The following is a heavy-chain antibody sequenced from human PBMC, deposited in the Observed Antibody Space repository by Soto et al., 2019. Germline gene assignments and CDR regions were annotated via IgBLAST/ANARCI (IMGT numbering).Heavy chain of an antibody. Sequence: SETLSLTCTVSGGSISSGDYYWSWIRQPPGKGLEWIGYIYYSATTYYNPSLKSRLTISIDTSKNQFSLKMSSVTAADTAVYYCARLATRYYFDYWGQGTLVTVSS. CDR3: ARLATRYYFDY. CDR1: GGSISSGDYY. CDR2: IYYSATT. V-gene: IGHV4-30-4*02. D-gene: IGHD1-1*01. J-gene: IGHJ4*02.